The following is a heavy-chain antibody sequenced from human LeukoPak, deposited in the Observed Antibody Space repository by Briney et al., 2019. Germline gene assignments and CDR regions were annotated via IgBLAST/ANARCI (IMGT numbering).Heavy chain of an antibody. D-gene: IGHD1-1*01. CDR3: ASGHWYLAY. Sequence: PGGSLRLSCAASGFTFTNYWMSWVRQAPGKGLEWVAHIKQDGSEKDCVDSVKGRFTISRDNTRNSLDLQMNSLRAEDTAVYYCASGHWYLAYWGQGTLVTVSS. J-gene: IGHJ4*02. V-gene: IGHV3-7*01. CDR1: GFTFTNYW. CDR2: IKQDGSEK.